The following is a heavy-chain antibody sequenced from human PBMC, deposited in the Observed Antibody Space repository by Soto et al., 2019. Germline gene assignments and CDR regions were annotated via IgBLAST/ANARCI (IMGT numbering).Heavy chain of an antibody. Sequence: QVQLQESGPGLVKPSQTLSLTCTVSGGSISSGGYYWSWIRQHPGKGLEWIGYIYYSGSTYYNPSLNSRVTISVDTSKNQFSLKLSSVSAADTAVYYCARDQRYSYGDGGDAFDIRGQGTIVTVSS. CDR2: IYYSGST. J-gene: IGHJ3*02. CDR1: GGSISSGGYY. D-gene: IGHD5-18*01. CDR3: ARDQRYSYGDGGDAFDI. V-gene: IGHV4-31*03.